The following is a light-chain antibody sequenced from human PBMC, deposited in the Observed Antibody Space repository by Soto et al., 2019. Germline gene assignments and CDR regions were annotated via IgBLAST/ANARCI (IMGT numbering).Light chain of an antibody. J-gene: IGLJ3*02. CDR3: SSYTSSNSVV. Sequence: QSVLTQPASVSGSPGQSITISCTGTSNDVGDYNYVSWYQLHPGKAPKLMIYDVSSRPSGVSDRFSGPKFGNTASLTVSGLQAEDEADYYCSSYTSSNSVVFGGGTKVTVL. CDR2: DVS. CDR1: SNDVGDYNY. V-gene: IGLV2-14*01.